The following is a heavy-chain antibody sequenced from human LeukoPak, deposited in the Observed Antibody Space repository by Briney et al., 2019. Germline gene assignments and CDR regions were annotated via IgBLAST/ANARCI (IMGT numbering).Heavy chain of an antibody. D-gene: IGHD5-18*01. J-gene: IGHJ4*01. CDR3: VKDRRRGYSYGLDY. V-gene: IGHV3-43*02. Sequence: GGSLRLSCVASGFTFDDFGMHWVRQAPGKGLEWVSLITGDVDKTYYIDSVKGSFIISRDNSKNSLYLQMNSLKTADTALYFCVKDRRRGYSYGLDYWGHGTLVTVSS. CDR2: ITGDVDKT. CDR1: GFTFDDFG.